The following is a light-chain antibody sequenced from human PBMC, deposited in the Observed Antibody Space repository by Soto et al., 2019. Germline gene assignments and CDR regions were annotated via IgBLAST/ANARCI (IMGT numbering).Light chain of an antibody. Sequence: QLVLTQSPSASASLGASVKLTCTLSSGHSSYAIAWHQQHPEKGPRYLMKLNSDGSHSKGDGIPDRFSGSSSGAERYLTISSRQSEDEADYYCQTWGTGIPGVFGGGTKLTVL. J-gene: IGLJ3*02. CDR1: SGHSSYA. V-gene: IGLV4-69*01. CDR3: QTWGTGIPGV. CDR2: LNSDGSH.